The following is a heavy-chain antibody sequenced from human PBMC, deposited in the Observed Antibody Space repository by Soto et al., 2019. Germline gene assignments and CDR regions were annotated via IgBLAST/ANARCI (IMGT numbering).Heavy chain of an antibody. V-gene: IGHV1-69*08. CDR3: ARDTHITMVRGVISGLAPLDP. CDR1: GGTFSSYT. J-gene: IGHJ5*02. Sequence: QVQLVQSGAEVKKPGSSVKVSCKASGGTFSSYTISWVRQAPGQGLEWMGRIIPILGIANYAQKFQGRVTITADKSTSTAYMELSSLRSEDTAVYYCARDTHITMVRGVISGLAPLDPWGQGTLVTVSS. CDR2: IIPILGIA. D-gene: IGHD3-10*01.